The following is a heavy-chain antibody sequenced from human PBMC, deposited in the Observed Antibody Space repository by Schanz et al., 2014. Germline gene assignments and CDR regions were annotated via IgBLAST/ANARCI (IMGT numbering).Heavy chain of an antibody. CDR3: AKTSVLYPWGYFDY. J-gene: IGHJ4*02. D-gene: IGHD2-8*01. Sequence: QVQLQESGPGLVEPSQTLSLTCTVSGDSISSAYWSWIRQHPGKGLEWIGFIYYRGSTYYNTSLKSRVTISVDASKNQFFLKLSSVTAADTAVYYCAKTSVLYPWGYFDYWGQGTLVTVSS. CDR1: GDSISSAY. V-gene: IGHV4-30-4*01. CDR2: IYYRGST.